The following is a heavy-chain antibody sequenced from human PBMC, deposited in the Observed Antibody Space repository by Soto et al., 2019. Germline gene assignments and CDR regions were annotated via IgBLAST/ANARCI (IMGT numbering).Heavy chain of an antibody. D-gene: IGHD2-8*02. J-gene: IGHJ4*02. Sequence: GGSLRLSCAASGFTFSLYAIHWVRQAPGKGLEWVAAIWGDGSDKKYADSVKGRFTVSRDNSKNTLYLQMNGLRDEETAVYFCARSGDCTGTSCHPRGPFDSWGPGTLVTVSS. V-gene: IGHV3-33*01. CDR3: ARSGDCTGTSCHPRGPFDS. CDR1: GFTFSLYA. CDR2: IWGDGSDK.